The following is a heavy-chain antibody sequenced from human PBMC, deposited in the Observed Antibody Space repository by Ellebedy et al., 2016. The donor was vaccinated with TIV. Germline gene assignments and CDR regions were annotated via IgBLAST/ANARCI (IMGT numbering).Heavy chain of an antibody. CDR1: GFTFSSYA. CDR3: AKGALWFGEIDAFDV. V-gene: IGHV3-23*01. CDR2: ISDSTYTT. Sequence: GGFLRLSXAASGFTFSSYAMSWVRQAPGKGLEWLSTISDSTYTTYYADSVRGRFTISRDNSKNTLYLHMSSLRVEDTAVYYCAKGALWFGEIDAFDVWGQGTMVTVSS. J-gene: IGHJ3*01. D-gene: IGHD3-10*01.